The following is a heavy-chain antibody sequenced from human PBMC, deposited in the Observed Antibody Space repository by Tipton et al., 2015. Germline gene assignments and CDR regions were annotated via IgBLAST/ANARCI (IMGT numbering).Heavy chain of an antibody. CDR1: GGSFSGHY. V-gene: IGHV4-34*01. CDR2: FDHSGST. CDR3: ARGRMMWGLEGWGY. Sequence: LRLSCAVYGGSFSGHYWTWIRQPPGKGLEWIGEFDHSGSTNYNPSLKSRVTISVDTSKNQFSLKLNSVTAADTAVYYCARGRMMWGLEGWGYWGQGTLVTVSS. D-gene: IGHD3/OR15-3a*01. J-gene: IGHJ4*02.